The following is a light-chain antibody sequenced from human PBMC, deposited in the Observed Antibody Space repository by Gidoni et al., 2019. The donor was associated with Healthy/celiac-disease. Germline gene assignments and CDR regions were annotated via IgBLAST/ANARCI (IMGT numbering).Light chain of an antibody. Sequence: DIQMTQSPSSLSASVGDRVTITCLSSQSISSYLHGYQQKPGKAPKRLIYAASSLQSGVPSSFSGSGSGTDFTLTISSLQPEDFATYYCQQSYSTPLTFGPGTKVDIK. CDR3: QQSYSTPLT. V-gene: IGKV1-39*01. CDR2: AAS. CDR1: QSISSY. J-gene: IGKJ3*01.